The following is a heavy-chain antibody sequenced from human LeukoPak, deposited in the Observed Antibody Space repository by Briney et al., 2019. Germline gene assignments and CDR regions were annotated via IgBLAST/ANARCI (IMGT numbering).Heavy chain of an antibody. D-gene: IGHD3-9*01. V-gene: IGHV3-23*01. J-gene: IGHJ3*02. CDR3: ASRQYDILTGYDGALDI. CDR2: ISASGGST. CDR1: GFTFSTFA. Sequence: GGSLRLSCAASGFTFSTFAMSWVRQAPGKGLEWVSIISASGGSTYYADSVKGRFTTTRDNSKNTLYLQMNSLRAEDTAVYYCASRQYDILTGYDGALDIWGQGTMVTVSS.